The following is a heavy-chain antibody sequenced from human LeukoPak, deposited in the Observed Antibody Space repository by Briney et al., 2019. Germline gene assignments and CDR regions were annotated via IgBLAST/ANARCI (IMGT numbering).Heavy chain of an antibody. J-gene: IGHJ4*02. Sequence: SQTLSLTCTVSGGSISSGGYYWSWIRQHPGKGLEWIGYIYYSGSTYYNPSLKSRVTISVDTSKNQFSLKLSSVTAAYTAVYYCARDRPGSIAYFDYWGQGTLVTVSS. CDR2: IYYSGST. CDR1: GGSISSGGYY. D-gene: IGHD2/OR15-2a*01. V-gene: IGHV4-31*03. CDR3: ARDRPGSIAYFDY.